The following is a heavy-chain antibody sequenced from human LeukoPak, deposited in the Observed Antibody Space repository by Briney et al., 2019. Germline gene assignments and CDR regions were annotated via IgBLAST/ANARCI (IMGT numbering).Heavy chain of an antibody. D-gene: IGHD3-22*01. CDR2: IIPNLGTT. CDR1: GGTSNSHA. Sequence: SVKVSCKASGGTSNSHAISWVRQAPGQGLEWMGRIIPNLGTTNRAQNFQDRVTLTADKSANTAYMELTSLTSDDTAVYYCATTNDGGGYQWGDFFDFWGQGTLVTVSS. V-gene: IGHV1-69*04. CDR3: ATTNDGGGYQWGDFFDF. J-gene: IGHJ4*02.